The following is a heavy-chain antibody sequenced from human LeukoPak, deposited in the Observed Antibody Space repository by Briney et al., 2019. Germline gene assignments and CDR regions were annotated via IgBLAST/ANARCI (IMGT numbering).Heavy chain of an antibody. V-gene: IGHV4-30-4*07. CDR1: GGSISSGTYS. Sequence: SETLSLTCAVSGGSISSGTYSWSWTRQPPGKGLEWIGYIYYSGSTYYNPSLKSRVTISVDTSKNQFSLKLSSVTAADTAVYYCARGRNWFDPWGQGTLVTVSS. CDR3: ARGRNWFDP. J-gene: IGHJ5*02. CDR2: IYYSGST.